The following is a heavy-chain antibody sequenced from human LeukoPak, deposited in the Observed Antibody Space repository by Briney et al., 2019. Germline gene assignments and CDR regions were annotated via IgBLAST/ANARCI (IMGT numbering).Heavy chain of an antibody. D-gene: IGHD1-26*01. CDR2: ISGSGGST. CDR3: AKDMRWELRYFDY. J-gene: IGHJ4*02. V-gene: IGHV3-23*01. CDR1: GFTFSSYA. Sequence: GGSLRLSCAASGFTFSSYAMSWVRRAPGKGLEWVSAISGSGGSTYYADSVKGRFTISRDNSKNTLYLQMNSLRAEDTAEYYCAKDMRWELRYFDYWGQGTLVTVSS.